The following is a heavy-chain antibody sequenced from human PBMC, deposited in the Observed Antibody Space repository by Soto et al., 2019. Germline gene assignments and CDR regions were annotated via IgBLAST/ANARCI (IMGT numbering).Heavy chain of an antibody. Sequence: EVQLVQSGAEVKNSGESLKISCQGSGYTFTSYWIAWVRQMPGQGLEWMGVIYPGDSDIRYNPSFQGQVTVSADKSINTAYLQWSSLKASDTAMYYCARGEYWEGFFDYWGQGAQVTVSS. J-gene: IGHJ4*02. V-gene: IGHV5-51*01. CDR1: GYTFTSYW. D-gene: IGHD1-26*01. CDR3: ARGEYWEGFFDY. CDR2: IYPGDSDI.